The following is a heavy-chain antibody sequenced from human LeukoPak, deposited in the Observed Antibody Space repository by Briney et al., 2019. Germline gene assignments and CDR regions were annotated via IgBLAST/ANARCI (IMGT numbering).Heavy chain of an antibody. V-gene: IGHV4-59*01. CDR1: GGSISSYY. CDR2: IYNSGNT. CDR3: ARYRGTYGYYFDY. J-gene: IGHJ4*02. D-gene: IGHD5-24*01. Sequence: PSEALSLTCSVSGGSISSYYWSWIRQSAEHGLEWIGYIYNSGNTNYNLFLKSRVTISADTSKNQFSLKLTSVTAADTAVYYCARYRGTYGYYFDYWGQGKLVIVSS.